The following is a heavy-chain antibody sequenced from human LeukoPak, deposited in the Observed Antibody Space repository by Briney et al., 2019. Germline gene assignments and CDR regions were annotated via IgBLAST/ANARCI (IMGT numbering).Heavy chain of an antibody. CDR1: GFTFSSYS. CDR2: ISKRSGYI. D-gene: IGHD3-3*01. V-gene: IGHV3-21*01. J-gene: IGHJ4*02. CDR3: ARRGGIHLEYFDY. Sequence: GGSLRLSCAASGFTFSSYSMNWVRQAPGKGLEWVSSISKRSGYIYYADSVKGRFTVSRDNSKNTLYLQMNSLRAEDTAVYYCARRGGIHLEYFDYWGQGTLVTVSS.